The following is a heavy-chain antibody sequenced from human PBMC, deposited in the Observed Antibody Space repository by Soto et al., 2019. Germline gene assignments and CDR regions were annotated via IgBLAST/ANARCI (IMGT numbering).Heavy chain of an antibody. V-gene: IGHV6-1*01. CDR2: TYYRSKWYN. D-gene: IGHD3-22*01. J-gene: IGHJ6*02. CDR1: GDSVSSNSAA. Sequence: SQTLSLTCAISGDSVSSNSAAWNWIRQSPSRGLEWLGRTYYRSKWYNDYAVSVKSRITINPDTSKNQFSLQLNSVTPEDTAVYYCARGLGYYDSSGVPSYYYGMDVWGQGTTVTVSS. CDR3: ARGLGYYDSSGVPSYYYGMDV.